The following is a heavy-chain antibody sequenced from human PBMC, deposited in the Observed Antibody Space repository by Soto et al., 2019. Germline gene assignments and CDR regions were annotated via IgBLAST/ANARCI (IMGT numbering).Heavy chain of an antibody. J-gene: IGHJ4*02. CDR1: GFTFNSYA. V-gene: IGHV3-23*01. CDR2: ISGTGSIT. Sequence: EVQLLESGGGLVQPGGSLRLSCAASGFTFNSYAMSWVRQAPGKGLEWVSGISGTGSITYYADSVKGRFTISRDNSKSILYLQMNSLRVDDTAVFYCTRDLGGRGIYYWGQGTLVTVSA. D-gene: IGHD3-16*01. CDR3: TRDLGGRGIYY.